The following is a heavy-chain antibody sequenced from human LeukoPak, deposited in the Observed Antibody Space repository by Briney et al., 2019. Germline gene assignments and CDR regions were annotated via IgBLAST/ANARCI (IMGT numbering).Heavy chain of an antibody. CDR3: ARGDYAGYSDFDS. CDR2: IYSDGST. Sequence: GGSLRLSCAASGFTVSTSYMSWVRQAPGKGLEWVSVIYSDGSTNYADSVKGRFTISRDNPKNTLSHQMKSLRPEDTAMYYCARGDYAGYSDFDSWGQGTLVTVSS. CDR1: GFTVSTSY. J-gene: IGHJ4*02. V-gene: IGHV3-66*02. D-gene: IGHD4-23*01.